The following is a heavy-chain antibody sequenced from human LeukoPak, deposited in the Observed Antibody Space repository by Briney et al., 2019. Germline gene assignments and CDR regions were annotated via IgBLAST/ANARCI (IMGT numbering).Heavy chain of an antibody. CDR2: ISAYNGNT. CDR3: ARVQIMITFGGVIVPPTLFDY. CDR1: GYTFTSYG. J-gene: IGHJ4*02. D-gene: IGHD3-16*02. V-gene: IGHV1-18*01. Sequence: GASVKVSCKASGYTFTSYGISWVRQAPGQGLEWMGWISAYNGNTNYAQKLQGRVTMTTDTSTSTAYMELRSLRSEDTAVYYCARVQIMITFGGVIVPPTLFDYWGQGTLVTVSS.